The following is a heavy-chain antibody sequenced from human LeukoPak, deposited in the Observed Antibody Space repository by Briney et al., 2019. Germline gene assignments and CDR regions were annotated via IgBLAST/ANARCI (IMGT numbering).Heavy chain of an antibody. J-gene: IGHJ4*02. CDR2: IYYSGST. CDR3: ARERYSSSWYVPDY. D-gene: IGHD6-13*01. Sequence: PSETLSLTCTVSGGSISSYYWSWIRQPPGKGLEWIGYIYYSGSTNYNPSLKSRVTISVDTSKNQFSLKLSSVTAADTAVYYCARERYSSSWYVPDYWGQGTLVTVSS. V-gene: IGHV4-59*01. CDR1: GGSISSYY.